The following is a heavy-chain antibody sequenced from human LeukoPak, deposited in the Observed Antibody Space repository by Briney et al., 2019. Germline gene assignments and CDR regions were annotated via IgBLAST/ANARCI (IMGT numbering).Heavy chain of an antibody. Sequence: QTGGSLRLSCAASGFTFSSYSMNWVRQAPGKGLEWVSYISSSGSTIYYADSVKGRFTISRDNAKNSLYLQMNSLRAEDTAVYYCAKLGRNYFDYWGQGTLVTVSS. D-gene: IGHD3-10*01. J-gene: IGHJ4*02. V-gene: IGHV3-48*04. CDR2: ISSSGSTI. CDR1: GFTFSSYS. CDR3: AKLGRNYFDY.